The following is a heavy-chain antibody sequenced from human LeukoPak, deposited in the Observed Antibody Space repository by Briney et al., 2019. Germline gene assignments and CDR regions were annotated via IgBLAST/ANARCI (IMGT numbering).Heavy chain of an antibody. J-gene: IGHJ4*02. CDR3: AREAREMATIWFDY. CDR2: INHSGST. D-gene: IGHD5-24*01. V-gene: IGHV4-34*01. CDR1: GGSFSGYY. Sequence: PSETLSLTCAVYGGSFSGYYWSWIRQPPGKGLEWIGEINHSGSTNYNPSLKSRVTISVDTSKNQFSLKLSSVTAADTAVYYCAREAREMATIWFDYWGQGTLVTVSS.